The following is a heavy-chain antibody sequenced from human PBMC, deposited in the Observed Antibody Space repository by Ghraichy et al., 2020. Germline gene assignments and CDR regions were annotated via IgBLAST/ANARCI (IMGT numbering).Heavy chain of an antibody. J-gene: IGHJ6*02. Sequence: SETLSLTCAVYGGSFSGYYWSWIRQPPGKGLEWIGEINHSGSTNYNPSLKSRVTISVDTSKNQFSLKLSSVTAADTAVYYCARSEGYYDFWSGYYWRKGDYGMDVWGQGTTVTVSS. V-gene: IGHV4-34*01. CDR3: ARSEGYYDFWSGYYWRKGDYGMDV. CDR1: GGSFSGYY. CDR2: INHSGST. D-gene: IGHD3-3*01.